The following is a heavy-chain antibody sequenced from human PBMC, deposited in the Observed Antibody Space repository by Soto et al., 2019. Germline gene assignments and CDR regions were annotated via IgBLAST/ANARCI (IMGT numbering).Heavy chain of an antibody. V-gene: IGHV4-34*01. J-gene: IGHJ4*02. Sequence: SETLSLTCAVYGGSFSGYYWSWIRQPPGKGLEWIGEINHSGTTNYNPSLKSRVTISVDTSKNQLSLKLSSVTAADTAVYYCARGLAGRSSSWYDYWGQGTLVTVS. CDR3: ARGLAGRSSSWYDY. CDR2: INHSGTT. D-gene: IGHD6-13*01. CDR1: GGSFSGYY.